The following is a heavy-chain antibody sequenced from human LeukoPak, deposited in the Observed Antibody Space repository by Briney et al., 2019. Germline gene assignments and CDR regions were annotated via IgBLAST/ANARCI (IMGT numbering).Heavy chain of an antibody. Sequence: GGSLRLSCAASGFTFDDYAMHWVRQAPGKGLEWVSLISGGGGSTYYADSGKGRFTISRDNSKNSLYLQMNSLRTEDTALYYCAKDIAYGGNSGGDYWGQGTLVTVSS. CDR3: AKDIAYGGNSGGDY. V-gene: IGHV3-43*02. CDR2: ISGGGGST. J-gene: IGHJ4*02. CDR1: GFTFDDYA. D-gene: IGHD4-23*01.